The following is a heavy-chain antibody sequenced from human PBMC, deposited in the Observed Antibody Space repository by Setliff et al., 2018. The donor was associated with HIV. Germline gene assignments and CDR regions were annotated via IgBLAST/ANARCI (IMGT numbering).Heavy chain of an antibody. CDR3: ASRIYYYDSNNFLREEGFDP. J-gene: IGHJ5*02. Sequence: SETLSLTCAVYGGSFSGYYWGWIRQSPGKGLECIGSVDYSGSFNVISTLRNRLTISVDTSTNQFYLNLRSVTVADTAVYYCASRIYYYDSNNFLREEGFDPWGQGTLVTVSS. CDR2: VDYSGSF. V-gene: IGHV4-34*01. D-gene: IGHD3-22*01. CDR1: GGSFSGYY.